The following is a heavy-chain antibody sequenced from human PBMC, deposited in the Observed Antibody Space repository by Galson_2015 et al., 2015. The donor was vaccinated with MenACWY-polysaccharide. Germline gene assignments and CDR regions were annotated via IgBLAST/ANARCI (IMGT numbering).Heavy chain of an antibody. CDR2: ISDSGSST. Sequence: SLRLSCAGSGFSFSSRAMTWVRQAPGKGLEWVSNISDSGSSTSYADSVKGRFTISRDNSKNMLYLQMNSLRAEDTAVYYCATVWGYFDYWGQGTLVTVSS. D-gene: IGHD3-16*01. CDR1: GFSFSSRA. CDR3: ATVWGYFDY. J-gene: IGHJ4*02. V-gene: IGHV3-23*01.